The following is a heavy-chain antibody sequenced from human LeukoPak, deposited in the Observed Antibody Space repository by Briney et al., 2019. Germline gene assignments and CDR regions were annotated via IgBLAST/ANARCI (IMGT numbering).Heavy chain of an antibody. CDR1: GGSISSSNYY. Sequence: SETLSLTCTVSGGSISSSNYYWGWIRQPPGKGLEWIGTIYYSGSTYYNPSLKSRVTMSVDTSKKQFSLKLSSVTAADTAVYYCARGRYFDYWGQGTLVTVSS. V-gene: IGHV4-39*07. J-gene: IGHJ4*02. D-gene: IGHD3-9*01. CDR3: ARGRYFDY. CDR2: IYYSGST.